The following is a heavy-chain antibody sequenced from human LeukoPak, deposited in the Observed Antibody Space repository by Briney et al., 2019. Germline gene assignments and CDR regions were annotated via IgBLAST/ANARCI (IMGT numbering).Heavy chain of an antibody. CDR3: AKRIGYYFDY. Sequence: GGSLRLSCAASGFTFSSYAMSWVRQAPGKGLEWVSGISASGGSTYYADSVKGRFTISRDNSKNTLYLQMNSLRAEDTAVYYCAKRIGYYFDYWGQETLVTVSS. D-gene: IGHD2-21*01. V-gene: IGHV3-23*01. CDR1: GFTFSSYA. CDR2: ISASGGST. J-gene: IGHJ4*02.